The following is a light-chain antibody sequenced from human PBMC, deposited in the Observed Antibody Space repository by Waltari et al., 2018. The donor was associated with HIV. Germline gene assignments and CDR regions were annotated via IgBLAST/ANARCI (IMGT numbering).Light chain of an antibody. CDR3: QLYGSSPPRYT. V-gene: IGKV3-20*01. CDR1: QSVTSSY. J-gene: IGKJ2*01. Sequence: EVVLTQSPGTLSLSPGEGATLSCRASQSVTSSYLAWYQQNPGQAPRLVIYGASNRATGIPDRFSGSGSGTDFTLTISRLEPEDFAVYYCQLYGSSPPRYTFGQGTKLEIK. CDR2: GAS.